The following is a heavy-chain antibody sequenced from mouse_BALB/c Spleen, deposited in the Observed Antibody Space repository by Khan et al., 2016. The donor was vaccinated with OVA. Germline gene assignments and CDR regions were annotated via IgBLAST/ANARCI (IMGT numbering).Heavy chain of an antibody. V-gene: IGHV1-61*01. J-gene: IGHJ3*01. Sequence: QVQLQQSGAELVRPGASVKLSCKASGYTFTSYWMNWVKQRPGQGLEWIGMIDPSDSETHYNQMFKDKATLTVDKFSSTAYMQLSSLTSEDSAVYYCTRREKYGYDPSWFAYWGQGTLVTVSA. CDR1: GYTFTSYW. D-gene: IGHD2-2*01. CDR3: TRREKYGYDPSWFAY. CDR2: IDPSDSET.